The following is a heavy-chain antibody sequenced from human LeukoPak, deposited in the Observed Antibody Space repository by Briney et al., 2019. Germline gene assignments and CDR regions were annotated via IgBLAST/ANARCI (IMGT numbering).Heavy chain of an antibody. Sequence: SETLSLTCAVYGGSFSGYYWSWIRQPPGKGLEWIGYIYHSGSTYYNPSLKSRVTISVDRSKNQFSLKLSSVTAADTAVYYCASRVPAAIIDYWGQGTLVTVSS. CDR3: ASRVPAAIIDY. J-gene: IGHJ4*02. CDR1: GGSFSGYY. D-gene: IGHD2-2*02. V-gene: IGHV4-34*01. CDR2: IYHSGST.